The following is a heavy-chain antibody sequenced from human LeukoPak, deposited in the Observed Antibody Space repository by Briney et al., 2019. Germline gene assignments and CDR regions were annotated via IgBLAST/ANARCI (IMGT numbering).Heavy chain of an antibody. Sequence: GASVKVSCKASGYTLTSYGISWVRQAPGQGLEWMGWISAYNGNTNYAQKLQGRVTMTTDTSTSTAYMELRSLRSDDTAVYYCARDARRRGYYPIDYWGQGTLVTVSS. J-gene: IGHJ4*02. D-gene: IGHD3-22*01. CDR3: ARDARRRGYYPIDY. CDR2: ISAYNGNT. CDR1: GYTLTSYG. V-gene: IGHV1-18*01.